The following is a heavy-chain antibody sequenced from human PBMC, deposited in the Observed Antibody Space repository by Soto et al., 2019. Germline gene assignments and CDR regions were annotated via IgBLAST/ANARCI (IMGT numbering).Heavy chain of an antibody. D-gene: IGHD3-16*02. Sequence: SEARSLTCRVSGGSVSSYYWSWSRQPPGKGLEWIGYIYYSGSTNYNPSLKSRVTISVDTSKNQFSLKLSSVTAADTAVYYCARLSEYYYYGMDVWGQGTTVTVSS. CDR1: GGSVSSYY. J-gene: IGHJ6*02. CDR2: IYYSGST. CDR3: ARLSEYYYYGMDV. V-gene: IGHV4-59*02.